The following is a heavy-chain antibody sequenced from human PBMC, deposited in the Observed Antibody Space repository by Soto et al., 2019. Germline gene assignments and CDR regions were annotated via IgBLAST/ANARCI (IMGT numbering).Heavy chain of an antibody. CDR3: ARTLYCSGGSCYSGHYYYYMDV. CDR2: IDWDDDK. CDR1: GFSLSTSGMC. Sequence: SGPTLVNPTQTLTLTCTFSGFSLSTSGMCVSWIRQPPGKALEWLARIDWDDDKYYSTSLKTRLTISKDTSKNQVVLTMTNMDPVDTATYYCARTLYCSGGSCYSGHYYYYMDVWGKGTTVTVSS. J-gene: IGHJ6*03. V-gene: IGHV2-70*11. D-gene: IGHD2-15*01.